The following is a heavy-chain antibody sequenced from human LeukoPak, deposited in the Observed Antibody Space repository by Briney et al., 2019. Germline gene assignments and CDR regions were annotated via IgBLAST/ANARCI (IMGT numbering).Heavy chain of an antibody. Sequence: KPSETLSLTCTVSGGSISSSSYYWGWIRQPPGKGLEWIGRIYYSGSTYYNPSLKSRVTISVDTSKNQFSLKLSSVTAADTAVYYCARQYGSWYTFYFQHWGQGTLVTVSS. CDR2: IYYSGST. CDR3: ARQYGSWYTFYFQH. V-gene: IGHV4-39*01. J-gene: IGHJ1*01. CDR1: GGSISSSSYY. D-gene: IGHD6-13*01.